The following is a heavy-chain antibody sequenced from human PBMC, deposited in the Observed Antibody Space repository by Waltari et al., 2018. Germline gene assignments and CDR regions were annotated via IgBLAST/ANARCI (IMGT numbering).Heavy chain of an antibody. V-gene: IGHV4-34*01. D-gene: IGHD2-15*01. CDR2: INHSGST. CDR1: GGSFSGYY. CDR3: ASLIRCSGGSCYSGHYYYGMDV. J-gene: IGHJ6*02. Sequence: QVQLQQWGAGLLKPSETLSLTCAVYGGSFSGYYWSWIRQPPGKGLEWIGEINHSGSTNSNPSLKSRVTISVDTSKNQFSLKLSSVTAADTAVYYCASLIRCSGGSCYSGHYYYGMDVWGQGTTVTVSS.